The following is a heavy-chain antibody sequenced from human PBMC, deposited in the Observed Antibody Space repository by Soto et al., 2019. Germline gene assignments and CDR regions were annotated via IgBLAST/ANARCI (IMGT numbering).Heavy chain of an antibody. Sequence: SETLSLTCAVYGGSFSGYYWSWIRQPPGKGLEWIGEINHSGSTNYNPSLKSRVTISVDTSKNQFFLKLSSVTAADTAMYYCAGLGMVAAHREFDPWGQGTLVTVSS. J-gene: IGHJ5*02. V-gene: IGHV4-34*01. CDR3: AGLGMVAAHREFDP. D-gene: IGHD2-15*01. CDR2: INHSGST. CDR1: GGSFSGYY.